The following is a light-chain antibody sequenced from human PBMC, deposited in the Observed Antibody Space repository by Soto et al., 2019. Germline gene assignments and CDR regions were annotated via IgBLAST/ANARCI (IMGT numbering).Light chain of an antibody. Sequence: DIPMTQSPSTLSASVGDRVTITCRASQTIIRWLAWYQQKPGKAPKLLIYDASSLESGVPSRFSGSGSGTEFTLTISSLHPDDFATYYCQQYNSYSITFGQGTRLEMK. CDR3: QQYNSYSIT. CDR2: DAS. J-gene: IGKJ5*01. CDR1: QTIIRW. V-gene: IGKV1-5*01.